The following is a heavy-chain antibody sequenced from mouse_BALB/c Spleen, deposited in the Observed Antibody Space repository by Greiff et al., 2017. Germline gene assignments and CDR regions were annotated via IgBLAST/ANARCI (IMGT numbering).Heavy chain of an antibody. J-gene: IGHJ4*01. CDR1: GFNIKDTY. V-gene: IGHV14-3*02. D-gene: IGHD1-1*01. CDR3: ASYYGSPYAMDY. Sequence: EVQLQQSGAELVKPGASVKLSCTASGFNIKDTYMHWVKQRPEQGLEWIGRIDPANGNTKYDPKFQGKATITADTSSNTAYLQLSSLTSEDTAVNYGASYYGSPYAMDYWGQGTSVTVSS. CDR2: IDPANGNT.